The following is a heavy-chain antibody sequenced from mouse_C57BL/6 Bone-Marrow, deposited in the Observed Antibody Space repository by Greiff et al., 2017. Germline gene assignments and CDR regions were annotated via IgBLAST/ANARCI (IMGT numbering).Heavy chain of an antibody. V-gene: IGHV1-18*01. D-gene: IGHD2-2*01. CDR1: GYTFTDYN. J-gene: IGHJ3*01. CDR3: ARWLYGSFAY. Sequence: EVQLQQSGPELVKPGASVKIPCKASGYTFTDYNMDWVKQSHGKSLEWIGDINPNNGGTSYNQKFKGKAKMTVDKSSSTASMERRSLTSEDTAVYYCARWLYGSFAYWGQGTLVTVSA. CDR2: INPNNGGT.